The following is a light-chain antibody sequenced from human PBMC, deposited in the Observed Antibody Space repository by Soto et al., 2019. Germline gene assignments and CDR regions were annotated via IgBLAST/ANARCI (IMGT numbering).Light chain of an antibody. CDR1: SSDVGGYNS. V-gene: IGLV2-8*01. J-gene: IGLJ2*01. CDR3: SSYAGRLV. Sequence: QSAVTQPPSASGSPGQSVTISCTGTSSDVGGYNSVSWYQQHPGKAPRLMIYEVSKRPSGVPDRFSGSKSGSTASLTVSGLQAEDEADYYCSSYAGRLVFGGGTKLTVL. CDR2: EVS.